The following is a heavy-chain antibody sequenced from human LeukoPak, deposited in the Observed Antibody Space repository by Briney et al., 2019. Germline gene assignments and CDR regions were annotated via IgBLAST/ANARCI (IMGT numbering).Heavy chain of an antibody. CDR3: ARGVRGVARNNWFDP. V-gene: IGHV3-53*01. D-gene: IGHD2-8*01. J-gene: IGHJ5*02. CDR1: GFIVSSNY. Sequence: GGSLRLSCAASGFIVSSNYIAWVRQAPGKGLEWVSVIYSGGSTYYADSVKGRFTISRDNSKNTLYLQMNSLRVEDTAVYFCARGVRGVARNNWFDPWGQGTLVTVSS. CDR2: IYSGGST.